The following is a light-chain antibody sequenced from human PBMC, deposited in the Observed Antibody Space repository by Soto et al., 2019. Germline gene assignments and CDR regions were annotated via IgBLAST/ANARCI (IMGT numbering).Light chain of an antibody. CDR1: SSNIGSNT. CDR2: KNN. J-gene: IGLJ3*02. Sequence: QSVLTQPPSASGTPGQRVTISCSGSSSNIGSNTVSWYQQLPGTAPKVLIYKNNQRPSGVPDRFSGSKSGTSASLAISGLQSEDEADYYCATWDDSLNGRVFGGGTKVTVL. CDR3: ATWDDSLNGRV. V-gene: IGLV1-44*01.